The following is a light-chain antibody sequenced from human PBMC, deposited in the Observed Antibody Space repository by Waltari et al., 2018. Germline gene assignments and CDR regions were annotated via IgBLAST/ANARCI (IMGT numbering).Light chain of an antibody. V-gene: IGLV1-44*01. CDR2: STN. J-gene: IGLJ3*02. Sequence: QSVLTQPPSASGTPGQRVTITCSGSRSNIGAEVVNWCQVLPGTAPKLLIYSTNQRPSGVPEGFSGSKSGTSASLAISGLQSEDEADYYCATWDYSLDGQVFGGGTKLTVL. CDR3: ATWDYSLDGQV. CDR1: RSNIGAEV.